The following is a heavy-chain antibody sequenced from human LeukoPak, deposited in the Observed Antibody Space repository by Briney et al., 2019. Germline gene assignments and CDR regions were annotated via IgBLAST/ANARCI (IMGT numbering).Heavy chain of an antibody. J-gene: IGHJ4*02. CDR3: ARHKAYYDSLTGYYSAASYYFDY. D-gene: IGHD3-9*01. Sequence: KPSETLSLTCTVSGGSISSSSHYWGWIRQPPGKGLEWIGSIYYSGSTYYNPSLKSRVTISGDTSKHQFSLKLTSVTAADTAVYYCARHKAYYDSLTGYYSAASYYFDYWGQGTLVTVSS. CDR2: IYYSGST. CDR1: GGSISSSSHY. V-gene: IGHV4-39*01.